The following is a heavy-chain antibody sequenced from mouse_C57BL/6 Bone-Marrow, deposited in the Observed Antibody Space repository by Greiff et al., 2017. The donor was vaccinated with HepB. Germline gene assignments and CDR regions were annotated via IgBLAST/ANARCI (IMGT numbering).Heavy chain of an antibody. D-gene: IGHD2-1*01. J-gene: IGHJ4*01. CDR1: GFPLTSYA. CDR2: IWTGGGT. V-gene: IGHV2-9-1*01. CDR3: ARKGYGNSMDY. Sequence: LPITCTASGFPLTSYAPSWVRQPPGKGPEWPGVIWTGGGTNYNSALKSRLSISKDNSKSQVFLKMNSLQTDYTARYYCARKGYGNSMDYWGQGTSVTVSS.